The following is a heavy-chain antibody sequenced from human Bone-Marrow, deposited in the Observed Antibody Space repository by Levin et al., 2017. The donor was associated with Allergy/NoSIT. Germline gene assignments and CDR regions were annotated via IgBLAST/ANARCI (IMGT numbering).Heavy chain of an antibody. V-gene: IGHV3-23*01. CDR1: GFTFSYA. CDR3: AKDLVRAGDMEY. J-gene: IGHJ4*02. D-gene: IGHD2-15*01. CDR2: ISGTGRST. Sequence: SCEASGFTFSYAMSWVRQAPGKGLEWVSSISGTGRSTYYADSVKGRFTISRDSSQNTLYLQMNNLRAEDTAVYYCAKDLVRAGDMEYWGQGTLVTVSS.